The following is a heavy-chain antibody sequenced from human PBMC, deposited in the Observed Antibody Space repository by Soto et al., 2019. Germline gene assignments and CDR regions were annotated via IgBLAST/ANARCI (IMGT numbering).Heavy chain of an antibody. CDR2: VNPIVSMS. CDR3: ASSYGSGYRAFDY. V-gene: IGHV1-69*02. Sequence: QVQLVQSGAEVKRPGSSVKVSCKACGDTFNFYSINWVRQAPGVGLEWMGRVNPIVSMSNYAQKFQGRVTMTADKSTITAYMELSSLRSEDTGIYYCASSYGSGYRAFDYWGQGALVTVSS. J-gene: IGHJ4*02. CDR1: GDTFNFYS. D-gene: IGHD3-10*01.